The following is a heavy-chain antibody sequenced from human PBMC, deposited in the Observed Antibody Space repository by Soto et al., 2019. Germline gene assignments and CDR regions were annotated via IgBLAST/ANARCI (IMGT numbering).Heavy chain of an antibody. CDR1: GDSISSSKYY. D-gene: IGHD4-17*01. CDR2: ISYSGSP. CDR3: ATLPHYGDTNAGF. V-gene: IGHV4-39*02. J-gene: IGHJ4*01. Sequence: SETLSLTCTFSGDSISSSKYYWGWIRQPPGKGLEWIGSISYSGSPYYNSPLKSRVTISVDTSKSHFSLKLTSMTAADTAVYYCATLPHYGDTNAGFWGHGILVTVSS.